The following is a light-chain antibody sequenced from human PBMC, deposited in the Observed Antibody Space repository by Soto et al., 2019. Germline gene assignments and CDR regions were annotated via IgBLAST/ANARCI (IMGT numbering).Light chain of an antibody. CDR1: SGYSNYK. J-gene: IGLJ2*01. CDR2: VGTGGIVG. CDR3: GADHGSGSNFVVV. V-gene: IGLV9-49*01. Sequence: QSALTQPPSASASLGASVTLTCTLSSGYSNYKVDWYQQRPGKGPRFVMRVGTGGIVGSKGDGIPDRFSVLGSGLNRYLTIKNIQEEDESDYLCGADHGSGSNFVVVFGGGTKLTVL.